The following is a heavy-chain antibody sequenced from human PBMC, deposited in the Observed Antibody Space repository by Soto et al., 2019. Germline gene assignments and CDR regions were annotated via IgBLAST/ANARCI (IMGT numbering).Heavy chain of an antibody. CDR1: GYSFTSYW. CDR3: ARLQLFVGYYYYSYGMDV. V-gene: IGHV5-51*01. CDR2: IYPGDSDT. J-gene: IGHJ6*02. D-gene: IGHD1-26*01. Sequence: GESLKISCKGSGYSFTSYWIGWVRQMPGKGLEWMGIIYPGDSDTRYSPSFQGQVTISADKSISTAYLQWSSLKASDTAMYYCARLQLFVGYYYYSYGMDVWGQGTRVTFSS.